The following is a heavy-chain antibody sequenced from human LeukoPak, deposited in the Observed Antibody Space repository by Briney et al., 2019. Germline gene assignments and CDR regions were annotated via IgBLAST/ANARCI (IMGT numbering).Heavy chain of an antibody. CDR2: IYYSGST. CDR1: GGSISSYY. CDR3: ARVVRSLTTVILDY. D-gene: IGHD4-17*01. V-gene: IGHV4-59*01. Sequence: PSETLSLTCTVSGGSISSYYWSWIRQPPGKGLEWIGYIYYSGSTNYNPSLESRVTISVDTSKNQFSLKLSSVTAADTAVYYCARVVRSLTTVILDYWGQGTLVTVSS. J-gene: IGHJ4*02.